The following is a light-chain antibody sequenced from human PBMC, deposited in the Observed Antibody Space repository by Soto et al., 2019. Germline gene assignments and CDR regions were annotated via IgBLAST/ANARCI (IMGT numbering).Light chain of an antibody. CDR1: SSDVGGYNY. CDR3: SSYTSSSTRV. V-gene: IGLV2-14*01. Sequence: QSALTQPASVSGSPGQSITISCTGTSSDVGGYNYVSWYQQHPGKAPKLVIFDVSDRLSGVSTRFSGSKSGNTASLTISGLQAEDEADYYCSSYTSSSTRVFGTGTKVTVL. CDR2: DVS. J-gene: IGLJ1*01.